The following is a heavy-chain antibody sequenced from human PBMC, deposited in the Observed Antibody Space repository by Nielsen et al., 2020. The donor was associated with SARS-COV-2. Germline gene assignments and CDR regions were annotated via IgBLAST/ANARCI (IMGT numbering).Heavy chain of an antibody. CDR3: ARELSDCNESPCHRLGFDP. J-gene: IGHJ5*02. CDR2: INHSGST. Sequence: SETLSLTCAVYGGSFSGYYWSWIRQPPGKGLEWIGEINHSGSTNYNPSLKSRVTISVDTSKNQFSLKLNSVTAADTAIYFCARELSDCNESPCHRLGFDPWGQGTLVTVSS. D-gene: IGHD2-21*02. V-gene: IGHV4-34*01. CDR1: GGSFSGYY.